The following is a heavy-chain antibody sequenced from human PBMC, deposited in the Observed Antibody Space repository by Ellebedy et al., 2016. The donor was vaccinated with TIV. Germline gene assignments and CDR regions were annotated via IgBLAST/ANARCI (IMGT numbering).Heavy chain of an antibody. D-gene: IGHD2-21*02. CDR1: GFTVSSNY. CDR2: IYSGGST. J-gene: IGHJ4*02. V-gene: IGHV3-53*01. Sequence: GGSLRLXXAASGFTVSSNYMSWVRQAPGKGLEWVSVIYSGGSTYYADSVKGRFTISRDNSKNTLYLQMNSLRAEDTAVYYCARVPGGKGLRLYYFDYWGQGTLVTVSS. CDR3: ARVPGGKGLRLYYFDY.